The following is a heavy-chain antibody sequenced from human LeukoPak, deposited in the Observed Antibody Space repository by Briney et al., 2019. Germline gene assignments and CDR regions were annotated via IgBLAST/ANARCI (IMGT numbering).Heavy chain of an antibody. J-gene: IGHJ6*03. CDR1: GGSISSSSYY. Sequence: KPSETLSLTCPVSGGSISSSSYYWGWIRQPPGKGLEWIGSIYYSGSTYYNPSLKSRVTISVDTSKNQFSLKLSSVTAADTAVYYCARQLEIYYYYYMDVWGKGTTVTVSS. D-gene: IGHD5-24*01. CDR3: ARQLEIYYYYYMDV. V-gene: IGHV4-39*01. CDR2: IYYSGST.